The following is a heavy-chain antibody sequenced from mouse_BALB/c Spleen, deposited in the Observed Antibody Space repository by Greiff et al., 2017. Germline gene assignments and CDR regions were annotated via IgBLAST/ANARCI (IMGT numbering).Heavy chain of an antibody. D-gene: IGHD2-14*01. Sequence: VKLVESGPGLVAPSQSLSITCTVSGFSLTSYGVHWVRQPPGKGLEWLGVIWAGGSTNYNSALMSRLSISKDNSKSQVFLKMNSLQTDDTAMYYCARDYRYDFYAMDYWGQGTSVTVSS. V-gene: IGHV2-9*02. CDR1: GFSLTSYG. CDR3: ARDYRYDFYAMDY. CDR2: IWAGGST. J-gene: IGHJ4*01.